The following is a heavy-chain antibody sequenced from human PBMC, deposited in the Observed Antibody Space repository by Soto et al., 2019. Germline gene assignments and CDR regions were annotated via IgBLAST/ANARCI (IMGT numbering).Heavy chain of an antibody. CDR3: GKVLVGATGHTDSDS. V-gene: IGHV4-39*01. D-gene: IGHD2-15*01. Sequence: SETLSLTCTVSGGSIYRSGYYWGWIRQPPGRGLEWIGNIDYNGVTYSNPSPKSRATISRDTSKNQFSLKLTSVTAADTALYYCGKVLVGATGHTDSDSWGPGTLVTVSS. J-gene: IGHJ4*02. CDR2: IDYNGVT. CDR1: GGSIYRSGYY.